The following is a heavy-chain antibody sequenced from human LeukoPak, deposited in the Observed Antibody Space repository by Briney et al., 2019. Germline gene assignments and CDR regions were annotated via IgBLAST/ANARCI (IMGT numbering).Heavy chain of an antibody. Sequence: GGSLRLSCAASGFTFGDTWMNWVRQAPGQGLEWVANIKQDGSEKFYVASVKGRFTISRDNSKNTLYLQMNSLRAEDTAVYYCAKVGNVVVPAAPNNWFDPWGQGTLVTVSS. J-gene: IGHJ5*02. CDR3: AKVGNVVVPAAPNNWFDP. V-gene: IGHV3-7*03. CDR2: IKQDGSEK. CDR1: GFTFGDTW. D-gene: IGHD2-2*01.